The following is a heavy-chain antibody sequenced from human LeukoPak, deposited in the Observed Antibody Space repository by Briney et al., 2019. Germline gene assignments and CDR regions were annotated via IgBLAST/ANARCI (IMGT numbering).Heavy chain of an antibody. CDR2: INPQNGNT. J-gene: IGHJ4*02. CDR1: GYSFTTYV. CDR3: ARACTTFITQWCFSDF. V-gene: IGHV1-18*04. D-gene: IGHD2/OR15-2a*01. Sequence: ASVKVSCKASGYSFTTYVITWVRQAPGQGPEGLGWINPQNGNTNFAQRFQGRVTMTTDTSTNTAYMELRSLTSDDAAVYYCARACTTFITQWCFSDFWGQGTLVTVSS.